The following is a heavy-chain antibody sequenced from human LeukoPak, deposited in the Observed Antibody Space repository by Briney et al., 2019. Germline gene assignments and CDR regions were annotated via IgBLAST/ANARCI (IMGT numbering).Heavy chain of an antibody. CDR2: ISGSGGYI. Sequence: RGSLRLSCAASGFTFRIYAMTWVRQAPGKGLEWVSGISGSGGYIYSADSVKGRFTISRDNSKNTVYLQMNSLRVEDTAVYYCVKFRGPTDHYYYHMDVWGKGTTVTVSS. CDR3: VKFRGPTDHYYYHMDV. D-gene: IGHD1-26*01. J-gene: IGHJ6*03. CDR1: GFTFRIYA. V-gene: IGHV3-23*01.